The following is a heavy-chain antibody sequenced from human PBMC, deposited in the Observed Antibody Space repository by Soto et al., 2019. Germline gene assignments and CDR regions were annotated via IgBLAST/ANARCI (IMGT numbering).Heavy chain of an antibody. D-gene: IGHD3-9*01. CDR1: GFTFSSYA. J-gene: IGHJ6*03. V-gene: IGHV3-23*01. CDR2: ISGSGGST. Sequence: VQLLESGGGLVQPGGSLRLSCAASGFTFSSYAMSWVRQAPGKGLEWVSAISGSGGSTYYADSVKGRFTISRDNSKNTLYLQMNSLRAEDTAVYYCAKKNWDILTCYRRGYYYYMDVWGKGTTVTVSS. CDR3: AKKNWDILTCYRRGYYYYMDV.